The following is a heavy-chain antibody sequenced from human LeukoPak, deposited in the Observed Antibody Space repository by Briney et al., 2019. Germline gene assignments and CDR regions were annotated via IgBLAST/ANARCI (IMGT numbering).Heavy chain of an antibody. V-gene: IGHV4-39*07. Sequence: SETLSLTCTVSGGSISSSSYYWGWIRQPPGKGLEWIGSIYYSGSTYYNPSLKSRVTISVDTSKNQFSLKLSSVTAADTAVYYCARDILDYYGSGSITQDYWGQGTLVTVSS. CDR1: GGSISSSSYY. D-gene: IGHD3-10*01. CDR3: ARDILDYYGSGSITQDY. CDR2: IYYSGST. J-gene: IGHJ4*02.